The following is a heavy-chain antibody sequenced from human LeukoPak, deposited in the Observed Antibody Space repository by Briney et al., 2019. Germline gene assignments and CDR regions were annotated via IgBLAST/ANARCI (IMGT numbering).Heavy chain of an antibody. CDR2: LSSSSSYI. CDR1: GFTFSRYS. D-gene: IGHD4-17*01. Sequence: PGGSLRLSCAASGFTFSRYSMNWVRQAPGKGLEGVSSLSSSSSYIYYADLVKGRFSISSHNAKYSMYLQVNSLRAEDTAVYYCASDHHYGDYIGWFDYWGQGTLVTVSS. V-gene: IGHV3-21*01. J-gene: IGHJ4*02. CDR3: ASDHHYGDYIGWFDY.